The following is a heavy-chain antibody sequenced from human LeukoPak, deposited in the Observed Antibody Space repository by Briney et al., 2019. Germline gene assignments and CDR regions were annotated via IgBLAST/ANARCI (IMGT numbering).Heavy chain of an antibody. J-gene: IGHJ4*02. V-gene: IGHV3-23*01. CDR2: ISGSGGST. D-gene: IGHD1-7*01. Sequence: GGSLRLSCAASGFTFSSYAMSWVRQAPGKGLEWVSAISGSGGSTYYADSVKGRFTISRDNSKNTLYLQMNSLRAEDTAVYYCAKDCGWGCNWNYNTYYFDYWGQGTLVTVSS. CDR3: AKDCGWGCNWNYNTYYFDY. CDR1: GFTFSSYA.